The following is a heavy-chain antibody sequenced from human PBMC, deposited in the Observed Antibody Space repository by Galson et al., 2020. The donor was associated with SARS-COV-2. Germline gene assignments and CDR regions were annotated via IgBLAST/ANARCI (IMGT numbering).Heavy chain of an antibody. D-gene: IGHD6-13*01. CDR2: IYYSGST. CDR3: ARCSSRATWYYDL. Sequence: SETLSLTCTVPGGSISSGGYYWSWTRQHPGKGLEWTGYIYYSGSTYYNSFLKSRVTISVDTSKNQLSLKLSSVTAADTAVYYCARCSSRATWYYDLWGRGTLGTVSS. V-gene: IGHV4-31*03. J-gene: IGHJ2*01. CDR1: GGSISSGGYY.